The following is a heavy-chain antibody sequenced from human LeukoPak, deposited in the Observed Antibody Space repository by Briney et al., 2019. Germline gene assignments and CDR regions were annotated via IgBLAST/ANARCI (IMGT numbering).Heavy chain of an antibody. Sequence: GGSPRLSCAASGFTLSSYWMSWVRQAPGKGLEWVANIKQDGSEKYYVDSVKGRFTISRDNAKNSLYLQMNSLRAEDTAVYYCAREIYSSSSLYYFDYWGQGTLVTVSS. J-gene: IGHJ4*02. CDR2: IKQDGSEK. CDR3: AREIYSSSSLYYFDY. D-gene: IGHD6-13*01. CDR1: GFTLSSYW. V-gene: IGHV3-7*01.